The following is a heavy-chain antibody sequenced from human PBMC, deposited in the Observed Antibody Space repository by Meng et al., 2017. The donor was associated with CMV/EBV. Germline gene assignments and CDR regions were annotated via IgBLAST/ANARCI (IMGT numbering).Heavy chain of an antibody. V-gene: IGHV4-39*06. Sequence: RRQLQGRGTGLLKPSETLSLTCPVSGGSISSSSYYWGWIRQPPGKGLEWIGSIYYSGSTYYNPSLKSRVTISVDTSKNQFSLKLSSVTAADTAVYYCARDPSLRWIDYWGQGTLVTVSS. CDR2: IYYSGST. D-gene: IGHD4-23*01. J-gene: IGHJ4*02. CDR3: ARDPSLRWIDY. CDR1: GGSISSSSYY.